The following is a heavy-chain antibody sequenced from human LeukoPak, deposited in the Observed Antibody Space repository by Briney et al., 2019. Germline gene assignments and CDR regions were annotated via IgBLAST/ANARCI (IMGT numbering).Heavy chain of an antibody. J-gene: IGHJ4*02. CDR1: GFTFSSYA. CDR3: AKVDGSGWYGYFDY. Sequence: PGGSLRLSCAASGFTFSSYAMSWVRQAPGKGLESVSAISGSGGSTYYADSVKGRFTISRDNSKNTLYLQMNSLRAEDTAVYYCAKVDGSGWYGYFDYWGQGTLVTVSS. CDR2: ISGSGGST. V-gene: IGHV3-23*01. D-gene: IGHD6-19*01.